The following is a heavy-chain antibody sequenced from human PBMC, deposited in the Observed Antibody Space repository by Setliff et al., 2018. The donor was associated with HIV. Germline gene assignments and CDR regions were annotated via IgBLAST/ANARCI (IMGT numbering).Heavy chain of an antibody. CDR3: ARGGRGSGSYYWDYYFDY. Sequence: SETLSLTCTVSGGSISSHYWSWIRQPPGKGLEWIGSIYYSGSTNYNPSLKSRVTISVDTSKNQFSLKLSSVTAADPAVYYCARGGRGSGSYYWDYYFDYWGQGTLVTVSS. V-gene: IGHV4-59*11. CDR1: GGSISSHY. J-gene: IGHJ4*02. D-gene: IGHD3-10*01. CDR2: IYYSGST.